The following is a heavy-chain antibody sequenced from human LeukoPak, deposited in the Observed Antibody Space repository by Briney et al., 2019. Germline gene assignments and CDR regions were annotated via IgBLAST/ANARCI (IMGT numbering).Heavy chain of an antibody. D-gene: IGHD3-10*01. CDR2: IYYSGST. Sequence: PSETLSLTCTVSGGSISSYYWGWIRQPPGKGLEWIGSIYYSGSTYYNPSLKSRVTISVDTSKNQFSLKLSSVTAADTAVYYCAREPDMVREEGGAFDIWGQGTMVTVSS. CDR3: AREPDMVREEGGAFDI. CDR1: GGSISSYY. J-gene: IGHJ3*02. V-gene: IGHV4-39*07.